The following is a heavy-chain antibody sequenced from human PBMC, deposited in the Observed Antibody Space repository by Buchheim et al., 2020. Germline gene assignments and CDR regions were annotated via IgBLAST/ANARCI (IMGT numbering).Heavy chain of an antibody. V-gene: IGHV3-30*18. Sequence: QVQLVESGGGVVQPGRSLRLSCAASGFTFSSYGMHWVRQAPGTGLEWVAVISYDGSNKYYADSVKGRFTISRDNSKNTLYLQMNSLRAEDTAVYYCAKDFGRHKNIVVVPAATNRYYYYGMDVWGQGTT. CDR2: ISYDGSNK. D-gene: IGHD2-2*01. CDR3: AKDFGRHKNIVVVPAATNRYYYYGMDV. CDR1: GFTFSSYG. J-gene: IGHJ6*02.